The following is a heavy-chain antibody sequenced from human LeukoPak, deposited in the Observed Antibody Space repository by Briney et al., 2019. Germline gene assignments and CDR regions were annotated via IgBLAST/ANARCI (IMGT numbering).Heavy chain of an antibody. J-gene: IGHJ3*02. D-gene: IGHD3-3*01. CDR2: ISAYNGNT. Sequence: RASVKVSCKASGYTFTSYGISWVRQAPGQGLEWMGWISAYNGNTNYAQKLQDRVTMTTDTSTSTAYMELRSLRSDDTAVYYCARVYYDFWSGYEYDAFDIWGQGTMVTVSS. CDR3: ARVYYDFWSGYEYDAFDI. CDR1: GYTFTSYG. V-gene: IGHV1-18*01.